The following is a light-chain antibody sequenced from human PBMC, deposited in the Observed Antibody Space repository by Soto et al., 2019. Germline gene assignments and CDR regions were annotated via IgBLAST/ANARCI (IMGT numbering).Light chain of an antibody. CDR2: DVT. CDR3: CSYAGSYTL. J-gene: IGLJ2*01. Sequence: QSVLTQPRSVSGSPGQSVTISCTGTSSDVGGYNFVSWYQQHPGKVPKLVIYDVTERPSGVPDRFSGSKSGNTASLTISGLQAEDEADYYGCSYAGSYTLFGGGTKLTVL. CDR1: SSDVGGYNF. V-gene: IGLV2-11*01.